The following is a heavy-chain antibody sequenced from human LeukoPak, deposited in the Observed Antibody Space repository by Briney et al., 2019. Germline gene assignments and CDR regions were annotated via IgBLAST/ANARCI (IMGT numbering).Heavy chain of an antibody. CDR1: GGSISSYY. Sequence: SETLSLTCTVSGGSISSYYWSWIRQPPGKGLEWIGYIYYSGSTNYNPSLKSRVTISVDTSKNQFSLKLSSVTAADTAVYYCARVRWYSGSYYYYMDVWGKGTTVTVSS. CDR2: IYYSGST. CDR3: ARVRWYSGSYYYYMDV. V-gene: IGHV4-59*01. D-gene: IGHD1-26*01. J-gene: IGHJ6*03.